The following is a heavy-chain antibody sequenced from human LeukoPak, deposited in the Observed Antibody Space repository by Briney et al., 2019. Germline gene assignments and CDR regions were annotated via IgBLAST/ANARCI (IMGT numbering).Heavy chain of an antibody. J-gene: IGHJ3*02. CDR3: ARAAGGAFDI. Sequence: PSETLSLTCTVSGVSISRSYWSWIRQTPGKGLEWIGYIYSSDYTNYSPSLKSRVIISLDTSENQFSLNLYSVTAADSAVYYCARAAGGAFDIWGQGRMVSVSS. V-gene: IGHV4-59*01. CDR1: GVSISRSY. CDR2: IYSSDYT. D-gene: IGHD6-13*01.